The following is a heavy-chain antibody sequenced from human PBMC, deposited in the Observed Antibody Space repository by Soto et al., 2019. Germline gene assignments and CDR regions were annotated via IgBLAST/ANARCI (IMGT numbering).Heavy chain of an antibody. CDR2: IYHSGST. D-gene: IGHD3-10*01. J-gene: IGHJ3*02. CDR3: ARGAITLVRGVGAFDI. Sequence: PSETLSLTCAVYGGSFSGYSWSWIRQPPGKGLEWIGYIYHSGSTYYNPSLKSRVTISVDRSKNQFSLKLSSVTAADTAVYYCARGAITLVRGVGAFDIWGQGTMVTVSS. V-gene: IGHV4-30-2*01. CDR1: GGSFSGYS.